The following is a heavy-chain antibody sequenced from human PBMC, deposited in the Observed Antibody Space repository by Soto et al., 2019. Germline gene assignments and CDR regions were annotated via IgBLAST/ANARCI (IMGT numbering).Heavy chain of an antibody. Sequence: EVQLVDSGGGLIQPGGSLRLSCAASGFTVSSNYMSWVRQAPGKGLEWVSIIYSDGSTYYADSVKGRFTISRDNSKNTLYLQMNSLRAEDTAVYYCAREMITFGGVIGRDWYFDLWGRGTLVTVSS. J-gene: IGHJ2*01. V-gene: IGHV3-53*01. CDR3: AREMITFGGVIGRDWYFDL. CDR1: GFTVSSNY. CDR2: IYSDGST. D-gene: IGHD3-16*02.